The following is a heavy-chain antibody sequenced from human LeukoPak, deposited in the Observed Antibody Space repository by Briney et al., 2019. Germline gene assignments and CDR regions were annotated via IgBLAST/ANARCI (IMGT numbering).Heavy chain of an antibody. CDR2: IYHSGST. Sequence: PSETLSLTCAVSGYSISSGYYWGWIRQPPGKGLEWIGSIYHSGSTYYNPSLKGRVTISVDTSKNQFSLKLSSVTAADTAVYYCASRDFWGQGTLVTVSS. J-gene: IGHJ4*02. CDR1: GYSISSGYY. V-gene: IGHV4-38-2*01. CDR3: ASRDF.